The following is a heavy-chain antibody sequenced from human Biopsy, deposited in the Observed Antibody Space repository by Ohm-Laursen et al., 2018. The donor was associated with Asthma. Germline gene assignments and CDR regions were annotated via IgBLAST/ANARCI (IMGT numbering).Heavy chain of an antibody. CDR3: ASYEVVTAILPMDV. D-gene: IGHD2-21*02. CDR1: GFSFSRYG. CDR2: ISFNGSNK. Sequence: SLRLSCAASGFSFSRYGMHWVRQAPGKGLEWVAVISFNGSNKYYGDSVKGRFTIARDNSKNTVYLQMNSLRAEDTAVYYCASYEVVTAILPMDVWGQGTTVTVSS. J-gene: IGHJ6*02. V-gene: IGHV3-30*03.